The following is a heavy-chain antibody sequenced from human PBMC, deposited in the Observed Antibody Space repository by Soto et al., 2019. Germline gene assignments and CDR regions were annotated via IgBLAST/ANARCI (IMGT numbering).Heavy chain of an antibody. V-gene: IGHV3-23*01. D-gene: IGHD3-10*01. CDR1: DFPFRSNP. J-gene: IGHJ6*02. CDR3: AKDMSRGYCYYGMDV. Sequence: GGPRRPSFQPSDFPFRSNPMSWVRQAQGKGLEWVSAISGSGGSTYYADSVKGRFTISRDNSKNTLYLQMNSLRAEDTAVYYCAKDMSRGYCYYGMDVWGQGTTVTVSS. CDR2: ISGSGGST.